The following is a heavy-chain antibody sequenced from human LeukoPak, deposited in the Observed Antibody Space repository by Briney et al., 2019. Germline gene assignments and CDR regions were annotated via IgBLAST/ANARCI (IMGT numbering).Heavy chain of an antibody. CDR3: AKSGGYGLIDY. CDR1: GGSVSSSSYY. V-gene: IGHV4-39*01. Sequence: SETLSLTCTVSGGSVSSSSYYWGWIRQPPGKGLEWIGSIYSSGSTYYNASLQSRVTISIETSKNQISLRLNSVTAADTAMYYCAKSGGYGLIDYWGQGTLVTVSS. D-gene: IGHD1-26*01. J-gene: IGHJ4*02. CDR2: IYSSGST.